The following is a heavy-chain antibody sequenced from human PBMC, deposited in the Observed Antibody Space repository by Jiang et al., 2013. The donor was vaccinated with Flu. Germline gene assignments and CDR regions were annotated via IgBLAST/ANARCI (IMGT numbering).Heavy chain of an antibody. CDR2: IYYSGST. CDR1: GGSISSYY. CDR3: ARDKLGSGSYYNGLADSDEERGYYYYGMDV. D-gene: IGHD3-10*01. V-gene: IGHV4-59*13. Sequence: GPGLVKPSETLSLTCTVSGGSISSYYWSWIRQPPGKGLEWIGYIYYSGSTNYNPSLKSRVTISVDTSKNQFSLKLSSVTAADTAVYYCARDKLGSGSYYNGLADSDEERGYYYYGMDVWGQGTTVTVSS. J-gene: IGHJ6*02.